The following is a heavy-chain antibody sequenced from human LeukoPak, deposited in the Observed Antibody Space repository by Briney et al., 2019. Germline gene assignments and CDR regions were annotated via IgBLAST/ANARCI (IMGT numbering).Heavy chain of an antibody. CDR1: GGSISSYY. CDR2: IYYSGST. D-gene: IGHD4-17*01. Sequence: NPSETLSLTCTVSGGSISSYYWSWIRQPPGKGLEWIGYIYYSGSTNYNPSLKSRVTISVDRSKNQFSLKLSSVAAADTAVYYCARGGYGDHVDAFDIWGQGTMVTVSS. J-gene: IGHJ3*02. V-gene: IGHV4-59*12. CDR3: ARGGYGDHVDAFDI.